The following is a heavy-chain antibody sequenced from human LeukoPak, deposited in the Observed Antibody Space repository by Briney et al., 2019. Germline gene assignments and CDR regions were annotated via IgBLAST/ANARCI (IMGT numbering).Heavy chain of an antibody. CDR2: IYYSGST. CDR3: ARGRGYSFEMDV. Sequence: PSETLSLTCTVSGGSISSYYWSWIRQPPGKGLEWIGYIYYSGSTNYNPSLKSRVTISVDTSKNQFSLKLSSVTAADTAVYYCARGRGYSFEMDVWGQGTTVTVSS. J-gene: IGHJ6*02. CDR1: GGSISSYY. V-gene: IGHV4-59*01. D-gene: IGHD5-18*01.